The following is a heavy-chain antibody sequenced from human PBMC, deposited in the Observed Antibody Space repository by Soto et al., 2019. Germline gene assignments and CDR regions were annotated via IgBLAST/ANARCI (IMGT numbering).Heavy chain of an antibody. D-gene: IGHD3-10*01. CDR3: VKDVYGSGSSHYFAS. J-gene: IGHJ4*02. V-gene: IGHV3-23*01. Sequence: GVSLRLSCAASGFTFNNYAMHCVRQAPGTGLEWVSSLSSSRVTTHYADSVKGRFTISRDNSKNTLYLQMNSLRAEDTALYYCVKDVYGSGSSHYFASWGQGPLVTVYS. CDR2: LSSSRVTT. CDR1: GFTFNNYA.